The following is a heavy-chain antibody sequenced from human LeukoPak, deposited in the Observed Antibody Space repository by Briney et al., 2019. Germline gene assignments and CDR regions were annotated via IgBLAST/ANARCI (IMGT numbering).Heavy chain of an antibody. CDR1: GFTFSSYV. J-gene: IGHJ4*02. CDR3: AKDVDFWSGYFDY. Sequence: GGSLRLSCAASGFTFSSYVMSWVRQAPGKGLEWVSAISGSGGSTYYADSVKGRFTISRDNSKNTLYLQMNSLRAEDTAVYYCAKDVDFWSGYFDYWGQGTLVTVSS. V-gene: IGHV3-23*01. CDR2: ISGSGGST. D-gene: IGHD3-3*01.